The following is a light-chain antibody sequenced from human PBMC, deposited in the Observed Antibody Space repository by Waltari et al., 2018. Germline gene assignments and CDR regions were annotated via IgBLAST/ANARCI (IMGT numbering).Light chain of an antibody. V-gene: IGKV1-39*01. CDR3: QQSYSTPYT. CDR1: QSIRSY. CDR2: AAS. Sequence: DIQMTQSPSSLSASVGDRVTITCRASQSIRSYLNWYQQKPGKAPKLLIYAASSLQSGVPSSFSVSGAGTDFTLTISSLQPEDFATYYCQQSYSTPYTFGQGTKLEIK. J-gene: IGKJ2*01.